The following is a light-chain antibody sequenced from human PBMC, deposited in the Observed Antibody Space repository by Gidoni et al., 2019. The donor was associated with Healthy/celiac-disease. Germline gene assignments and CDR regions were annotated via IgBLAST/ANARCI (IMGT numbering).Light chain of an antibody. V-gene: IGLV1-44*01. CDR2: SNN. CDR3: AAWDDSLNGGV. J-gene: IGLJ2*01. CDR1: SSNIGINT. Sequence: SVPTQPPSASGPPGHRVTISCSGSSSNIGINTVNWYQQLPGTAPKLLIYSNNQRPSGVPDRFSGSKSGTSASLAISGLQSEDEDDYYCAAWDDSLNGGVFGGGTKLTVL.